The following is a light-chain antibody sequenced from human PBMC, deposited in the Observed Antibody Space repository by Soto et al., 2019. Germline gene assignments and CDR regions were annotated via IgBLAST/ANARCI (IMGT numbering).Light chain of an antibody. Sequence: EIVLTQSPGTLSLSPGERATLSCRASQSVSSSYLAWYQQKPGQAPRLLIYGASSRAIVIPDRFSGSGSGTDFTLTISRLEPEDFAVYYCQQYGSSPSWTFGQGTKV. CDR2: GAS. V-gene: IGKV3-20*01. J-gene: IGKJ1*01. CDR3: QQYGSSPSWT. CDR1: QSVSSSY.